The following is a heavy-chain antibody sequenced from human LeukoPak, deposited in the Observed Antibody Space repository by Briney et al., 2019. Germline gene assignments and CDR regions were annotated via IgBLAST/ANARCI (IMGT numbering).Heavy chain of an antibody. CDR1: GFTFSSYS. J-gene: IGHJ4*02. V-gene: IGHV3-21*01. CDR3: ARVRIWHPYFDY. CDR2: ISSSSSYI. Sequence: GGSLRLSCSASGFTFSSYSMNWVRQAPGKGLEWVSSISSSSSYIYYADSVKGRFTISRDNAKNSLYLQMNSLRAEDTAVYYCARVRIWHPYFDYWGQGTLVTVSS.